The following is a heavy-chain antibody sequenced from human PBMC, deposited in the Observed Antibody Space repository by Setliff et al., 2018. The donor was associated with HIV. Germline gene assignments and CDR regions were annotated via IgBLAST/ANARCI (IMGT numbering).Heavy chain of an antibody. CDR3: ARLGYSGSLVGAFDI. D-gene: IGHD1-26*01. CDR2: IYHSGST. V-gene: IGHV4-38-2*01. J-gene: IGHJ3*02. CDR1: GYSISSGYY. Sequence: SETLSLTCAVSGYSISSGYYWGWIRQPPGKGLEWIGHIYHSGSTSYNPSLKSRVTISVDTSKNQFSLNLTSVTAADTAVYYCARLGYSGSLVGAFDIWGQGTMVTVSS.